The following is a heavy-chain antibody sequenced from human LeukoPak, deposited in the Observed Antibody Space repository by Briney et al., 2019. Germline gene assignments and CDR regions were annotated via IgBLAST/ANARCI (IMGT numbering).Heavy chain of an antibody. CDR1: GFTFSSYW. CDR2: IKQDGSEK. CDR3: ARDLEVTTWNYFDY. Sequence: GGSLRLSCAASGFTFSSYWMSWVRQAPGKGLEGVANIKQDGSEKYYVDSVKGRFTISRDNAKNSLYLQMNSLRAEDTAVYYCARDLEVTTWNYFDYWGQGTLVTVSS. J-gene: IGHJ4*02. D-gene: IGHD4-17*01. V-gene: IGHV3-7*01.